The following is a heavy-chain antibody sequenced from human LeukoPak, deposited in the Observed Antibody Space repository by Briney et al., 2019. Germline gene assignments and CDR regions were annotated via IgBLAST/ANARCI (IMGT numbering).Heavy chain of an antibody. CDR1: GGSISRSRCY. CDR3: AIVGCSGSDYFTDY. CDR2: TYNNGDT. D-gene: IGHD5-12*01. V-gene: IGHV4-39*01. Sequence: SETLSLTCSVSGGSISRSRCYWGWSRQPPGKGLEWIGITYNNGDTYYNPSLKSRLTISVDTSKNQFSLELTSVTAADTAVYYCAIVGCSGSDYFTDYWGQGTLVTVSS. J-gene: IGHJ4*02.